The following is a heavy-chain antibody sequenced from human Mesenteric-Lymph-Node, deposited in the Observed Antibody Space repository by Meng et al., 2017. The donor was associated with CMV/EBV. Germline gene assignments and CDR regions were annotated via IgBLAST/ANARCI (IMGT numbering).Heavy chain of an antibody. CDR3: ARDPDGPNSSNYFDS. CDR2: INQDGSEK. Sequence: GESLKISCAASGFTFSSYCMSWVRQAPEKGLEWVANINQDGSEKYYVDSVKGRFTISRDNAKNTLYLQMNSLRAEDTAVYYCARDPDGPNSSNYFDSWGQGILVTVSS. D-gene: IGHD2/OR15-2a*01. CDR1: GFTFSSYC. V-gene: IGHV3-7*01. J-gene: IGHJ4*02.